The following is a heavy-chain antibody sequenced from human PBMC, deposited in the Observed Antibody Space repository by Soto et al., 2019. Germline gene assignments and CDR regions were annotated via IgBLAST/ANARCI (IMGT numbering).Heavy chain of an antibody. J-gene: IGHJ4*02. CDR2: MYHSLRT. D-gene: IGHD4-17*01. CDR1: GASISIDDYY. CDR3: VRDNYGDYDY. V-gene: IGHV4-30-4*01. Sequence: QVQLQESGPGLVKPSQTLSLTCTVSGASISIDDYYWNWIRQSPGKGLEWIGYMYHSLRTYSNPSLKSRVTISTAASKNQFSLNLSSVTAADTAVYYCVRDNYGDYDYWGQGILVTVSS.